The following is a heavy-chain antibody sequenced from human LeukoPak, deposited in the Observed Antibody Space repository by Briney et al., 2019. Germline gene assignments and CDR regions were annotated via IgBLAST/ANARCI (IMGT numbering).Heavy chain of an antibody. J-gene: IGHJ4*02. Sequence: PGESLKISCKGSGYSFTSYWIGWVRQMPGKGLEWMGIIYPGDSDTRYSPSFQGQVTISADKSISTAYLQWSSLTASDTAMYYCARVRRQWLAAYYFDYWGQGTLVTVSS. CDR3: ARVRRQWLAAYYFDY. CDR1: GYSFTSYW. CDR2: IYPGDSDT. V-gene: IGHV5-51*01. D-gene: IGHD6-19*01.